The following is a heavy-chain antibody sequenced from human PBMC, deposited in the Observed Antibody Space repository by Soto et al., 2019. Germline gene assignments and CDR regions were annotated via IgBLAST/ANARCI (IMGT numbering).Heavy chain of an antibody. Sequence: VKVSCKASGGTFSSYAISWVRQAPGQGLEWMGGIIPIFGTANYAQKFQGRVTITADESTSTAYMELSSLRSEDTSVYYCAREGPPGAIASSYYFDYWGQGTLVTVSS. V-gene: IGHV1-69*13. CDR2: IIPIFGTA. CDR3: AREGPPGAIASSYYFDY. J-gene: IGHJ4*02. D-gene: IGHD3-16*02. CDR1: GGTFSSYA.